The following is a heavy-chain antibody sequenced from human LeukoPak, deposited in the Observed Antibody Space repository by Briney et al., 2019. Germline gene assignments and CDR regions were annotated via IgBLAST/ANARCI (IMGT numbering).Heavy chain of an antibody. CDR1: GDTFSSSY. CDR3: ARGGVLRFLEHLDY. Sequence: ASVKVSCKASGDTFSSSYMHWVRQAPGQGLEWMGIINPSGGSTTYAQKFQGRVTMTRDTSTSTVYMELSSLRSEDTAVYYCARGGVLRFLEHLDYWGQGTLVTVSS. CDR2: INPSGGST. V-gene: IGHV1-46*01. D-gene: IGHD3-3*01. J-gene: IGHJ4*02.